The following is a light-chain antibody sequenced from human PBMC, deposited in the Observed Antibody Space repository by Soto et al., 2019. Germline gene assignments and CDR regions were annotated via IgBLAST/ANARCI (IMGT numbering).Light chain of an antibody. CDR3: QQSYSTPLT. Sequence: DIQMTQSPSSLSASVGDRVTITCRASQSISSYLNWNQQKPGKAPKLLIYAASSLQSGVPSMFSCSGSGTDFTLTISSLQPEDFATYYGQQSYSTPLTFGGGTKVESK. V-gene: IGKV1-39*01. CDR1: QSISSY. CDR2: AAS. J-gene: IGKJ4*01.